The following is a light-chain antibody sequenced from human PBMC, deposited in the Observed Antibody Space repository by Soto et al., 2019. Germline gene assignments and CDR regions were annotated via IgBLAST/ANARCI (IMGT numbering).Light chain of an antibody. CDR1: SSDVGTYNY. J-gene: IGLJ1*01. V-gene: IGLV2-11*01. CDR2: DVS. Sequence: ALTQPRSVSGSLGQSVTISCTGTSSDVGTYNYVSWYQQHPGKAPKVMIYDVSERPSGVPDRFSGSKSGNTASLTISGLQAEDEADYYCCSYAGSPRYVLGTGTKVTVL. CDR3: CSYAGSPRYV.